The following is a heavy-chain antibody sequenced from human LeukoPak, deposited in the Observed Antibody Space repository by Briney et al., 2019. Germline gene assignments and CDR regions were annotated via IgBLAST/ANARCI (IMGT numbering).Heavy chain of an antibody. D-gene: IGHD6-6*01. CDR2: INHSGST. J-gene: IGHJ6*03. V-gene: IGHV4-34*01. Sequence: PSETLSLTCAVYGGSFSGYYWIWTRQPPGTGLEWFGEINHSGSTNYHPSHKSRVPISVDTSKNQFYLKMSSVTAADTAVYYCARTVGSSMRKNHYYYYYYMDVWGKGTTVTVSS. CDR1: GGSFSGYY. CDR3: ARTVGSSMRKNHYYYYYYMDV.